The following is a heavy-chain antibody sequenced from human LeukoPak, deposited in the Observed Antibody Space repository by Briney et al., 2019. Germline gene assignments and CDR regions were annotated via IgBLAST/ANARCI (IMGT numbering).Heavy chain of an antibody. CDR3: ARSVGYQLLFRGVLDY. Sequence: ASVKDSCMATGYTFTGYYMHWVRQAAGQGLAWMGWNNPNSGGTKYAQKFQVRVTITRDTSISKAYMELSRLKSDDTAVYYCARSVGYQLLFRGVLDYWGQGTLVTVSS. CDR1: GYTFTGYY. D-gene: IGHD2-2*01. V-gene: IGHV1-2*02. CDR2: NNPNSGGT. J-gene: IGHJ4*02.